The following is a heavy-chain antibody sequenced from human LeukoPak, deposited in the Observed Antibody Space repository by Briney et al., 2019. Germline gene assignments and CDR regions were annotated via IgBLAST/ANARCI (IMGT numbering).Heavy chain of an antibody. V-gene: IGHV1-2*02. J-gene: IGHJ4*02. CDR3: ARDLFTVIIAPTPVD. CDR2: INPNSGGT. CDR1: GYTFTGYY. Sequence: ASVKVSCKASGYTFTGYYMHWVRQAPGQGLEWMGWINPNSGGTNYAQKFQGRVTMTRDTSISTAYMELSGMPSDDTAMYYCARDLFTVIIAPTPVDWGQGTLVTVSS. D-gene: IGHD3-3*01.